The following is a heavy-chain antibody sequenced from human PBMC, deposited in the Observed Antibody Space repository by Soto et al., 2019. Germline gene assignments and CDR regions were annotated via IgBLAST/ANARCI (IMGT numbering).Heavy chain of an antibody. D-gene: IGHD1-1*01. CDR1: GFTVSDCY. CDR2: ISSSGRTI. J-gene: IGHJ4*02. Sequence: QAHVVESGGGLVKHGASLRLSCTASGFTVSDCYMSWIRQAPGKGLEWVSYISSSGRTIFYADSVRGRFTISRDNANNSLYLNMNSLRAEDTAVYYCAAGGGSGNFDYWGQGTLVTVSS. CDR3: AAGGGSGNFDY. V-gene: IGHV3-11*01.